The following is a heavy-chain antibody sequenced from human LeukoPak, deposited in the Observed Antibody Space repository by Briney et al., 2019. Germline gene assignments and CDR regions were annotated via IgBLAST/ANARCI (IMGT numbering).Heavy chain of an antibody. D-gene: IGHD2-15*01. Sequence: GGSLRLSCAASGFTFSSYWMSWVRQAPGKGLEWVSSISSSSTYIHYADSVKGRFTISRDNARKSLYLQMNSLRAEDTAVYYCASTLYSGDNCYFDYYYYMDVWGKGTTVTISS. CDR1: GFTFSSYW. CDR3: ASTLYSGDNCYFDYYYYMDV. J-gene: IGHJ6*03. V-gene: IGHV3-21*01. CDR2: ISSSSTYI.